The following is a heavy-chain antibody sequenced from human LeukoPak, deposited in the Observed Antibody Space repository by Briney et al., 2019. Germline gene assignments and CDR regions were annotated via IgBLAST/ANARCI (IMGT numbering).Heavy chain of an antibody. Sequence: SETLSLTCTVSGGSIGSGDYYWSWIRQPPGKGLEWIGYIYYSGSTYYNPSLKSRVTISVDTSKNQFSLKLSSVTAADTAVYYCARHLYLEYYDFFHHAFDIWGQGTMVTVSS. CDR2: IYYSGST. J-gene: IGHJ3*02. V-gene: IGHV4-30-4*01. CDR1: GGSIGSGDYY. CDR3: ARHLYLEYYDFFHHAFDI. D-gene: IGHD3-3*01.